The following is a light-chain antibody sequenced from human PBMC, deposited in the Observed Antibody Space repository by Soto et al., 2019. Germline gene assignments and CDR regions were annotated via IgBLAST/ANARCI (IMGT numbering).Light chain of an antibody. Sequence: EIVLTQSPGTLSLSPGERATLSCRASQSVSSSYLAWYQQKPGQAPRLLIYGASRRATGIPDRFSGSGSGTDFTLTISRLEPEDLAVYYCQQYDNSVWTFGQGTKVEIK. J-gene: IGKJ1*01. CDR3: QQYDNSVWT. CDR1: QSVSSSY. CDR2: GAS. V-gene: IGKV3-20*01.